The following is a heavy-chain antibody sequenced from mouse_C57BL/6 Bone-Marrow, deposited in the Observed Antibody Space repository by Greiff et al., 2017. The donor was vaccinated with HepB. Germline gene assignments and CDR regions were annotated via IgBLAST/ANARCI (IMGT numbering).Heavy chain of an antibody. CDR3: ARSLDGYSPAWFAY. V-gene: IGHV1-82*01. CDR1: GYAFSSSW. CDR2: IYPGDGDT. Sequence: VQLQQSGPELVKPGASVKISCKASGYAFSSSWMNWVKQRPGKGLEWIGRIYPGDGDTNYNGKFKGKATLTADKSSSTAYMQLSSLTSEDSAVYFCARSLDGYSPAWFAYWGQGTLVTVSA. D-gene: IGHD2-3*01. J-gene: IGHJ3*01.